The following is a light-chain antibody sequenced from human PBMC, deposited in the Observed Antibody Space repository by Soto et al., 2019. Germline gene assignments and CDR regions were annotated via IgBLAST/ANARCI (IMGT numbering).Light chain of an antibody. V-gene: IGKV3-15*01. Sequence: EIVMTQSPATLSVSAGERATLSCRASQSISSNLAWYQQKPGQAPSLLIYDASTRATGVPARFSGRGSGTEFTLTISSLQSEDFAVYYCQQFNDWPRTFGQGTKLEIK. CDR2: DAS. CDR3: QQFNDWPRT. CDR1: QSISSN. J-gene: IGKJ2*01.